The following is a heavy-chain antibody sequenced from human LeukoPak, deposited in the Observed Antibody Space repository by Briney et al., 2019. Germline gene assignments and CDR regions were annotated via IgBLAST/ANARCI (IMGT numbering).Heavy chain of an antibody. Sequence: PGGSLRLSCAASGFTFSNYDMHWVRQATGKGLEWVSAIGTAGDTYYQSSVRGRFTMSREDAKNSLYLQMNSLTAGDTAVYYCARGADTHFDYWGQGILVTVSS. CDR3: ARGADTHFDY. V-gene: IGHV3-13*04. CDR2: IGTAGDT. D-gene: IGHD2-15*01. J-gene: IGHJ4*02. CDR1: GFTFSNYD.